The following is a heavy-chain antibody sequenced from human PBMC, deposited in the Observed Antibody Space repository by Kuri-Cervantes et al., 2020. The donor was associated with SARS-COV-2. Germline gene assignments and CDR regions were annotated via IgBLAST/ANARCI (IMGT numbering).Heavy chain of an antibody. CDR2: IYPGDSDT. V-gene: IGHV5-51*01. Sequence: KVSCKGSGYSFTSHWIGWLRQMPGKGLEWMGSIYPGDSDTRYSPSFQGQVTISADKSISTAYLQWSSLKAPDTAMYYCARASVEMATIGYFDYWGQGTLVTVSS. CDR3: ARASVEMATIGYFDY. D-gene: IGHD5-24*01. CDR1: GYSFTSHW. J-gene: IGHJ4*02.